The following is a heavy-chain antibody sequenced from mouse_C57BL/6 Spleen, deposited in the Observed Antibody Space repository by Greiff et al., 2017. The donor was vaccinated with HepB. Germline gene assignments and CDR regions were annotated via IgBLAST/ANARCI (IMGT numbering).Heavy chain of an antibody. CDR1: GFNIKDDY. CDR2: IDPENGDT. CDR3: TTWVYPYFDY. D-gene: IGHD4-1*01. J-gene: IGHJ2*01. Sequence: EVQLQQSGAELVRPGASVKLSCTASGFNIKDDYMHWVKQRPEQGLEWIGWIDPENGDTEYASKFQGKATITADTSSNTAYLQLSSLTSEDTAVYYCTTWVYPYFDYWGQGTTLTVSS. V-gene: IGHV14-4*01.